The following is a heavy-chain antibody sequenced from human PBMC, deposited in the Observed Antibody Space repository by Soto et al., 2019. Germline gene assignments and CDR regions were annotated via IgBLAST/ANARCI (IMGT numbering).Heavy chain of an antibody. J-gene: IGHJ4*02. CDR2: SSHSGST. V-gene: IGHV4-34*01. Sequence: SETLSLTCAVYGGSFSGYYWSWIRQPPGKGLEWIGESSHSGSTKYNPSLKSRVTISVDTSKNQFSLKLSSVTAADTAVYYCARAYDYVWGTYRLEYRGQGTLVTVSS. CDR3: ARAYDYVWGTYRLEY. CDR1: GGSFSGYY. D-gene: IGHD3-16*02.